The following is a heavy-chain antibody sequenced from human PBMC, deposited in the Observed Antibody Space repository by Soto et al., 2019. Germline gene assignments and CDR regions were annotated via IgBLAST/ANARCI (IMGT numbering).Heavy chain of an antibody. CDR2: INAGNGNT. CDR1: GYTFTSYA. D-gene: IGHD6-19*01. J-gene: IGHJ4*02. V-gene: IGHV1-3*01. Sequence: QVQLVQSGAEVKKPGASVKVSCKASGYTFTSYAMHWVRQAPGQRLEWMGWINAGNGNTKYSQKFQGRVTITRDTTASTAYMELSSLRSEDTAVYYCATQSPYSSGWYFDFWGQGTLVTVSS. CDR3: ATQSPYSSGWYFDF.